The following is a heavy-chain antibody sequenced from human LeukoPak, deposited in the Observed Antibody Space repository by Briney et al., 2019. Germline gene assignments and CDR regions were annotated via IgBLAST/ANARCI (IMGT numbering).Heavy chain of an antibody. V-gene: IGHV3-7*05. Sequence: GGSLRLSCVASGFTFSSYSMQWVRQAPGRGLEWVADIKQDGNDKHYVDSVKGRFTISRDNASNVLDLQMNSLRGEGTGGYYCARGGRGDYRGQGALVSVA. J-gene: IGHJ4*02. CDR3: ARGGRGDY. CDR2: IKQDGNDK. CDR1: GFTFSSYS.